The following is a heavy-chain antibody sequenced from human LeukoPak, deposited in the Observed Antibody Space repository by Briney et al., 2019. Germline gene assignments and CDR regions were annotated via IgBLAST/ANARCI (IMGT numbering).Heavy chain of an antibody. J-gene: IGHJ6*02. CDR3: AKDDALCSSTRCPFLGYYYYGMDV. CDR1: GFTFGGFS. V-gene: IGHV3-48*01. CDR2: ISSGSSAI. Sequence: GGSLRLSCAASGFTFGGFSMNWVRQAPGKRLEWVSYISSGSSAIYYADSVKGRFTISRDNSKNTLYLQMNSLRAEDTAVYYCAKDDALCSSTRCPFLGYYYYGMDVWGQGTTVTVSS. D-gene: IGHD2-2*01.